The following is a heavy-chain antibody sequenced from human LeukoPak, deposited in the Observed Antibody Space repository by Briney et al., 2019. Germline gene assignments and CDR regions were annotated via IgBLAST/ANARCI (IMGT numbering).Heavy chain of an antibody. CDR2: FDPEDGET. J-gene: IGHJ4*02. Sequence: ASVKVSCKVSGYTLTELSMHWVRQAPGKGLEWMGGFDPEDGETIYAQKFQGRVTMTEDTSTDTAYMELSSLRSEDMAVYYCATGDLNSSGWYLVDYWGQGTLVTVSS. CDR3: ATGDLNSSGWYLVDY. CDR1: GYTLTELS. V-gene: IGHV1-24*01. D-gene: IGHD6-19*01.